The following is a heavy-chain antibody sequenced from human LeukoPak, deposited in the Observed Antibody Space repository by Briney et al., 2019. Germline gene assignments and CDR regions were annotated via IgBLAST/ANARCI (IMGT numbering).Heavy chain of an antibody. D-gene: IGHD6-13*01. CDR1: GFTFSSYG. V-gene: IGHV3-30*18. CDR2: ISYDGSNK. Sequence: GGSLRLSCAASGFTFSSYGMHWVRQAPVKGLEWVAVISYDGSNKYYADSVKGRFTISRDNSKNTLYLQMNSLRAEDTAVYYCAKGAAAADLFDYWGQGTLVTVSS. CDR3: AKGAAAADLFDY. J-gene: IGHJ4*02.